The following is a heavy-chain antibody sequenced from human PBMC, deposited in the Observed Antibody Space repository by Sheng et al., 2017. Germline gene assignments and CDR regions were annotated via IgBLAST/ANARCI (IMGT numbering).Heavy chain of an antibody. Sequence: QVQLVESGGGVVQPGRSLRLSCAASGFTFSNYAMHWVRQAPCKGLEWVAVISYDGSNQYYTDSVKGRFTISRDDSKNTLYLQMNSLRLEDTAVYYCVRTPQQLANYEFDYWGQGTLVTVSS. D-gene: IGHD6-13*01. CDR1: GFTFSNYA. J-gene: IGHJ4*02. CDR2: ISYDGSNQ. CDR3: VRTPQQLANYEFDY. V-gene: IGHV3-30*04.